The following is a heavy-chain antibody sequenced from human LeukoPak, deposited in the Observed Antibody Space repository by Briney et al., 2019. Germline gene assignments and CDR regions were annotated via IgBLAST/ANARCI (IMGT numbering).Heavy chain of an antibody. J-gene: IGHJ4*02. V-gene: IGHV4-31*03. D-gene: IGHD3-10*01. CDR3: ARVYADYYGSGSYYDY. CDR2: VYYSGST. Sequence: SQTLSLTCTVSGGSISSGGYYWSWIRQHPGEGLEWIGYVYYSGSTYYNPSLKSRVTISVDTSKNQFSLKLSSVTAADTAVYYCARVYADYYGSGSYYDYWGQGTLVTVSS. CDR1: GGSISSGGYY.